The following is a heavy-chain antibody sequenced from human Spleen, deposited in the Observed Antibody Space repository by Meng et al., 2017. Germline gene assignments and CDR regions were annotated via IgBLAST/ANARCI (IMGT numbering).Heavy chain of an antibody. V-gene: IGHV1-2*06. J-gene: IGHJ4*02. CDR1: GYTFTNYG. Sequence: QAQLVQSGGEVKKPGASVKVSCKASGYTFTNYGITWVRQAPGQGLEWMGRINPNSGGTNYAQKFQGRVTMTRDTSISTAYMELSRLRSDDTAVYYCARGWQQLVELDYWGQGTLVTVSS. D-gene: IGHD6-13*01. CDR3: ARGWQQLVELDY. CDR2: INPNSGGT.